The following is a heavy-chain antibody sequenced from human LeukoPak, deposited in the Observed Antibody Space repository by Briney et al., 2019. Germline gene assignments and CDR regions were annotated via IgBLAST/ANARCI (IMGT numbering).Heavy chain of an antibody. V-gene: IGHV1-2*02. CDR2: INPNSGGT. Sequence: ASVKVPCKASGYTFTGYYMHWVRQAPGQGLEWMGWINPNSGGTNYAQKFQGRVTMTRETSISTAYMELSRLRSDDTAVYYCARDGGYGGNSKMAFDIWGQGAMVTVSS. D-gene: IGHD4-23*01. CDR1: GYTFTGYY. J-gene: IGHJ3*02. CDR3: ARDGGYGGNSKMAFDI.